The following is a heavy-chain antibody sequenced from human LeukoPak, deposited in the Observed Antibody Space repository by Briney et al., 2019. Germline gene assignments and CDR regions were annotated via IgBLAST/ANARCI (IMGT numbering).Heavy chain of an antibody. Sequence: TSETLSLTCTVSGGSISSGSYYWSWIRQPAGKGLEWIGRIYTSGSTNYNPSLKSRVTISVDTSKNQFSLKLSSVTAADTAVYYCARTIAATRFDPWGQGTLVTVSS. D-gene: IGHD6-13*01. J-gene: IGHJ5*02. CDR2: IYTSGST. CDR3: ARTIAATRFDP. CDR1: GGSISSGSYY. V-gene: IGHV4-61*02.